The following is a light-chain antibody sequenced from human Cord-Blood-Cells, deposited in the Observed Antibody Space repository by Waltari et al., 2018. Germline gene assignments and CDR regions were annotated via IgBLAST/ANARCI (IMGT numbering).Light chain of an antibody. CDR2: WAS. V-gene: IGKV4-1*01. CDR3: QQYYSTPIT. Sequence: EIVMTQSPDSLAVSLAERAPINCKSSQSVLYSSNNKNYLAWYQQKPGQPPKLLIYWASTRESGVPDRFSGSGSGTDFTLTISSLQAEDVAVYYCQQYYSTPITFGQGTRLEIK. CDR1: QSVLYSSNNKNY. J-gene: IGKJ5*01.